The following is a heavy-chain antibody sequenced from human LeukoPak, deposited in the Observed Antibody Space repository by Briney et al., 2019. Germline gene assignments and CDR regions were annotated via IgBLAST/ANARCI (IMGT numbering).Heavy chain of an antibody. CDR3: ATTVAGTRNAFDI. CDR1: GFTFNSYW. CDR2: INSDGSST. J-gene: IGHJ3*02. V-gene: IGHV3-74*01. Sequence: GGSLRLSCAASGFTFNSYWMHWVRQAPGKGLVWVSRINSDGSSTSYADSVKGRFTISRDNAKNTLYLQMNSLRAEDTAVYYCATTVAGTRNAFDIWGQGTMVTVSS. D-gene: IGHD6-19*01.